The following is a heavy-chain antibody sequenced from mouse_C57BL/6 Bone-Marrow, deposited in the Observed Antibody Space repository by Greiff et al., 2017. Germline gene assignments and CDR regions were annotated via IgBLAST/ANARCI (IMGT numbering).Heavy chain of an antibody. D-gene: IGHD1-1*01. J-gene: IGHJ3*01. CDR2: IDPSDSYT. CDR3: ASPLYPFGY. CDR1: GYTFTSYW. Sequence: QVQLQQPGAELVKPGASVKLSCKASGYTFTSYWMQWVKQRPGQGLEWIGEIDPSDSYTNYNQKFKGKATLTVDTSSSTAYMQLSSLTSEDSAVYYCASPLYPFGYWGQGTLVTVSA. V-gene: IGHV1-50*01.